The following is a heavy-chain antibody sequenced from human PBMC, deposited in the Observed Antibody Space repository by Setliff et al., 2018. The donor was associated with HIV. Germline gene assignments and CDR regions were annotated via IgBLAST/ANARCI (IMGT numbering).Heavy chain of an antibody. J-gene: IGHJ4*02. D-gene: IGHD1-26*01. CDR2: INHTGNT. Sequence: PSETLSLTCSISGGSISSGSYYWNWIRQFPGKGLEWIGEINHTGNTQYNPSLKSRVTMSEETSKNQFSLKLKSVTAADTAIYFCARGKGGLVGPAEFDYWGPGTLVTVSS. CDR3: ARGKGGLVGPAEFDY. CDR1: GGSISSGSYY. V-gene: IGHV4-39*01.